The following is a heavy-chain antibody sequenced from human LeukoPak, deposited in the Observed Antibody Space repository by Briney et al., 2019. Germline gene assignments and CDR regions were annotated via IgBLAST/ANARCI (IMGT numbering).Heavy chain of an antibody. Sequence: PGGSLRLSCAASGFTFSSYGMHRVRQAPGKGLEWVAVIWYDGSNRYYADSVKGRFTISRDNSKNTLYLQMNSLRAEDTAVYYCAMWIQVWKFDYWGQGTLVTVSS. V-gene: IGHV3-33*01. CDR3: AMWIQVWKFDY. CDR1: GFTFSSYG. D-gene: IGHD5-18*01. J-gene: IGHJ4*02. CDR2: IWYDGSNR.